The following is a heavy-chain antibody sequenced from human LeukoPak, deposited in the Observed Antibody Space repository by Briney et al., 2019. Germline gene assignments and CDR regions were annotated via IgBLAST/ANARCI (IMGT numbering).Heavy chain of an antibody. V-gene: IGHV3-23*01. Sequence: GGTLRLSCAASGFTFSSYGMNWVRQAPGKGLEWVSAISGSGINTYYADSVKGRFTISRDDAKNSLYLQMNTPRVEDTALYYCVKGPHYGAYTDYFDFWGQGTLVTVPS. J-gene: IGHJ4*02. CDR1: GFTFSSYG. D-gene: IGHD4-17*01. CDR3: VKGPHYGAYTDYFDF. CDR2: ISGSGINT.